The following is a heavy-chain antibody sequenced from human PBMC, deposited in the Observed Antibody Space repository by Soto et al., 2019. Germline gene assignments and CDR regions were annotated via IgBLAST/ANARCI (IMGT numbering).Heavy chain of an antibody. V-gene: IGHV3-30*18. D-gene: IGHD5-12*01. CDR1: GFTFSSYG. CDR3: AKGVLVGYNSDY. Sequence: QVQLVESGGGVVQPGRSLRLSCAASGFTFSSYGMHWVRQAPGKGLEWVAVISYDGSNKYYADSVKGRFTISRDNSKNTLYLQTNSLRAEDTAVYYCAKGVLVGYNSDYWGQGTLVTVSS. J-gene: IGHJ4*02. CDR2: ISYDGSNK.